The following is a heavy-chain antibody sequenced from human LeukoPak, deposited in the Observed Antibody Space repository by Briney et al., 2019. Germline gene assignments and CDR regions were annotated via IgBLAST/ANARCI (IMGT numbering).Heavy chain of an antibody. V-gene: IGHV3-23*01. Sequence: GGSLRLSCAASGFSFSNYAMSWVRQAPGKGLEWVSVIGGSGGWIHYTDSVKGRFTISRDNSNSILYLQMNSLRAEDTAVYFCATDPTGYSSKWGQGTLVTVSS. J-gene: IGHJ4*02. CDR3: ATDPTGYSSK. CDR1: GFSFSNYA. D-gene: IGHD6-19*01. CDR2: IGGSGGWI.